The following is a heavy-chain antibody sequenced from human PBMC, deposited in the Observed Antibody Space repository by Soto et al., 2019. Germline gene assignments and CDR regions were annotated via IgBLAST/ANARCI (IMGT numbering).Heavy chain of an antibody. D-gene: IGHD6-6*01. V-gene: IGHV3-11*06. CDR2: ISSSSRST. J-gene: IGHJ6*02. CDR3: ARDVYRYSSASPEDV. Sequence: GRSLRLHCAASGFTFSDYYMSWIRQAPGKGLDWVAYISSSSRSTKYGDSVKGRFTISRDNAKNWLFLQMNSLRGEDTAVYYCARDVYRYSSASPEDVWGQGTTVTVSS. CDR1: GFTFSDYY.